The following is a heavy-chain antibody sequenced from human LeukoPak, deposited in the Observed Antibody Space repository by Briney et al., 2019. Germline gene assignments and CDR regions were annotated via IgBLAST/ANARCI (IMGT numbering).Heavy chain of an antibody. D-gene: IGHD5-24*01. V-gene: IGHV3-33*06. CDR1: GFTFNKYS. J-gene: IGHJ4*02. Sequence: PGGSLRLSCSASGFTFNKYSMQWVRQAPGKGLEWVAGIWYDGSNKYYADSVKGRFTISRDNSENTLYLQMDSLRAEDTAIYYCAKARYMADYWGQGTLVTVSS. CDR3: AKARYMADY. CDR2: IWYDGSNK.